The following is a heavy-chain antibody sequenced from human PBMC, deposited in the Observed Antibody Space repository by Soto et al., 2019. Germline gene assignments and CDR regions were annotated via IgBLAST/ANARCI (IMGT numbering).Heavy chain of an antibody. CDR3: ARSLYSGSYLHFDY. J-gene: IGHJ4*02. CDR2: IYYRGST. CDR1: GASISSNH. Sequence: PSETLSLTCSVSGASISSNHWCWIRQPPGKGLEWIGYIYYRGSTSYDPSLKSRVTISVDTSKNQFSLKLSSVTAADTAVYYCARSLYSGSYLHFDYWGQGTLVTVSS. V-gene: IGHV4-59*01. D-gene: IGHD1-26*01.